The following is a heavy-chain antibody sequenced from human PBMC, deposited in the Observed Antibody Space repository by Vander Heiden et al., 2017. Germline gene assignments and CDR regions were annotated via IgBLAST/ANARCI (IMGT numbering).Heavy chain of an antibody. V-gene: IGHV3-23*01. J-gene: IGHJ2*01. D-gene: IGHD3-22*01. Sequence: EVQLLESGGGLVQPGGSLRLSCAASGFTFSSYAMSWVRQAPGKGLEWGSAISGSGGSTYYADSVKGRFTISRDNSKNTLYLQMNSLRAEDTAVYYCAKDPLGYYDSSGYYRTPDWYFDLWGRGTLVTVSS. CDR1: GFTFSSYA. CDR2: ISGSGGST. CDR3: AKDPLGYYDSSGYYRTPDWYFDL.